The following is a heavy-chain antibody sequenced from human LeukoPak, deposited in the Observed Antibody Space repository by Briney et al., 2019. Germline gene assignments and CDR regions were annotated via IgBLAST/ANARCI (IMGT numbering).Heavy chain of an antibody. CDR2: IYSDGST. Sequence: GGSLRLSCAASGFFVTSNYMSWVRQAPGKGLEWVSVIYSDGSTYYADSVKGRFTISRDNSKNTLYLQMNSLRAEDTAVYYCARDPGYSYGYDYWGQGTLVAVSS. V-gene: IGHV3-53*01. J-gene: IGHJ4*02. CDR1: GFFVTSNY. CDR3: ARDPGYSYGYDY. D-gene: IGHD5-18*01.